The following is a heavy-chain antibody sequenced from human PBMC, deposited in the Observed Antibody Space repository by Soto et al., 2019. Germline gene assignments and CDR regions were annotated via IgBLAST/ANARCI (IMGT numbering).Heavy chain of an antibody. CDR1: GFTFSSYS. D-gene: IGHD1-7*01. CDR3: ARDKTGTTVNNPPPDY. V-gene: IGHV3-21*01. CDR2: ISSSSSYI. Sequence: NPGGSLRLSCAASGFTFSSYSMNWVRQAPGKGLEWVSSISSSSSYIYYADSVKGRFTISRDNAKNSLYLQMNSLRAEDTAVYYCARDKTGTTVNNPPPDYWGQGTLVTVSS. J-gene: IGHJ4*02.